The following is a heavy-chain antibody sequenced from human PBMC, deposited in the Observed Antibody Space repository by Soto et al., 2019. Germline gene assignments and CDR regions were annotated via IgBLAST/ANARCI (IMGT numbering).Heavy chain of an antibody. J-gene: IGHJ6*02. D-gene: IGHD3-22*01. CDR1: GFTFSSYA. Sequence: EVQLLESGGGLVQPGGSLRLSCAASGFTFSSYAMSWVRQAPGKGLEWVSAISGSGGSTYYADSVKGRFTISRDNSKNTLYLQMNSLRAEDTAVYYCAKDMGPDFGPKLTYYYDSSGYPRGGMDVWGQGTTVTVSS. V-gene: IGHV3-23*01. CDR2: ISGSGGST. CDR3: AKDMGPDFGPKLTYYYDSSGYPRGGMDV.